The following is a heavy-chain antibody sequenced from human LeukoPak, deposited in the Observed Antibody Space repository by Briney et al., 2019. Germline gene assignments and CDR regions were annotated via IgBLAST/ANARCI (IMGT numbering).Heavy chain of an antibody. Sequence: GGSLRLSCAASGFTFRNYWMNWVRQAPGKGLEWVANINEDGSEKNYVDSVKGRFTTSRDNARNSLYLQMNSLRDEDTAVYYCARDPRGYYDGSGYLPDYWGQGTLVTVSS. J-gene: IGHJ4*02. CDR2: INEDGSEK. D-gene: IGHD3-22*01. CDR3: ARDPRGYYDGSGYLPDY. CDR1: GFTFRNYW. V-gene: IGHV3-7*01.